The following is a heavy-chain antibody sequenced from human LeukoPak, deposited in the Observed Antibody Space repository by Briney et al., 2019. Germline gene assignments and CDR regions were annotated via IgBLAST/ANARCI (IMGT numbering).Heavy chain of an antibody. CDR2: IYYSGST. CDR3: ARHLTSASYPVDY. Sequence: SETLSLTCTVSGGSISSYYWSWIRQPAGKGLEWIGTIYYSGSTYYTPSLKSRVTISVDTSKNQFSLKLSSVTAADTAVYYCARHLTSASYPVDYWGQGTLVTVSS. J-gene: IGHJ4*02. D-gene: IGHD1-26*01. CDR1: GGSISSYY. V-gene: IGHV4-59*05.